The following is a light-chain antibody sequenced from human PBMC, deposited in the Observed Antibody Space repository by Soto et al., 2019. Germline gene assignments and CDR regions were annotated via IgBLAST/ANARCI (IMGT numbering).Light chain of an antibody. CDR3: SSYTTTSALVV. V-gene: IGLV2-14*01. J-gene: IGLJ3*02. CDR2: DVS. Sequence: QSALTQPASVSGSPGQSITISCTGTSSDIGGYNFVSWYRQHPGKAPKLIIFDVSDRPSGVSNRFSGSKSGHTASLTISGLQAEDEADYYCSSYTTTSALVVFGGVTKLTVL. CDR1: SSDIGGYNF.